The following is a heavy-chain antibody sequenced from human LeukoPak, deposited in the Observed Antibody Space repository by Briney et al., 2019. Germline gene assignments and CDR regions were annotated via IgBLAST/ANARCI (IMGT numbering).Heavy chain of an antibody. D-gene: IGHD6-19*01. CDR2: IYYSGST. CDR1: GGSISSYY. J-gene: IGHJ4*02. CDR3: ARRNKFSSGWFVIDY. V-gene: IGHV4-59*01. Sequence: PSETLSLTCTVSGGSISSYYWSWIRQPPGKGLEWIGYIYYSGSTNYNPSLKSRVTISVDTFKNQFSLKLSSVTAADTAVYYCARRNKFSSGWFVIDYWGQGTLVTVSS.